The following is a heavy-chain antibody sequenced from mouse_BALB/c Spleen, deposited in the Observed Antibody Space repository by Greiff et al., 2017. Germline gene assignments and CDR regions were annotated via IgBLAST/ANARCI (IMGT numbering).Heavy chain of an antibody. V-gene: IGHV5-17*02. CDR3: ARGGATDLDY. D-gene: IGHD3-1*01. Sequence: EVHLVESGGGLVQPGGSRKLSCAASGFTFSSFGMHWVRQAPEKGLEWVAYISSGSSTIYYADTVTGRFTISRDNPKNTLFRQMTSLRSEDTAMYYCARGGATDLDYWGQGTTLTVSS. CDR2: ISSGSSTI. J-gene: IGHJ2*01. CDR1: GFTFSSFG.